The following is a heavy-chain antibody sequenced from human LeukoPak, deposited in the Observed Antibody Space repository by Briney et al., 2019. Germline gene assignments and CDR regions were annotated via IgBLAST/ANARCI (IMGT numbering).Heavy chain of an antibody. Sequence: ASVKVSCKASGYTFTSYDINWVRHATGQGLEWMGWMNPNSGNTGYAQKFQGRVTMTRNTSISTAYMELSSLRSEDTAVYYCARGDVSGSYFGYYYGMDVWGQGTTVTVSS. CDR3: ARGDVSGSYFGYYYGMDV. D-gene: IGHD1-26*01. V-gene: IGHV1-8*01. J-gene: IGHJ6*02. CDR2: MNPNSGNT. CDR1: GYTFTSYD.